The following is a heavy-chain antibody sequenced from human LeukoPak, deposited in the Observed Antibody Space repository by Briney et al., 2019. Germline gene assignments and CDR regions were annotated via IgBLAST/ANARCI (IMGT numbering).Heavy chain of an antibody. V-gene: IGHV5-51*01. CDR1: GYSFINHW. J-gene: IGHJ1*01. CDR3: AVGVVAAGGFQH. CDR2: IYPGDSDT. D-gene: IGHD2-15*01. Sequence: GESLKISCKGSGYSFINHWIGWVRQMPGKGLEWMGNIYPGDSDTRYSPSFQGQVTISADKSISTAYLQWSSLKASDTALYYCAVGVVAAGGFQHWGQGTLFTVSS.